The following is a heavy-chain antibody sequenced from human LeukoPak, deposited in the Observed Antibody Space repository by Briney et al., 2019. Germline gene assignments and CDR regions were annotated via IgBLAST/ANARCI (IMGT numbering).Heavy chain of an antibody. V-gene: IGHV1-46*01. D-gene: IGHD5-18*01. CDR2: INPSGGST. J-gene: IGHJ4*02. CDR1: GYTFTSYY. CDR3: ARSDTAMDPFDY. Sequence: VASVKVSCKASGYTFTSYYMHWVRQAPGQGLEWMGIINPSGGSTSYAQKFQGRVTMSRDTSTSTVYMELSSLRSEDTAVYYCARSDTAMDPFDYWGQGTLVTVSS.